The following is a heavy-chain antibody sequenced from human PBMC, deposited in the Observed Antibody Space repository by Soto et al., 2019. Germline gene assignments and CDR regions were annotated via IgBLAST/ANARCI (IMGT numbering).Heavy chain of an antibody. V-gene: IGHV1-18*04. J-gene: IGHJ4*01. CDR2: ISAYNGNT. D-gene: IGHD3-16*02. CDR1: GYTFTSYG. CDR3: ARDNTNDYVRGSYPPHLDY. Sequence: ASVKVSCKASGYTFTSYGISWVRQAPGQGLEWMGWISAYNGNTNYAQKLQGRVTMTTDTSTSTAYMELRSLRSDDTAVYYCARDNTNDYVRGSYPPHLDYWGQGTLVTVSS.